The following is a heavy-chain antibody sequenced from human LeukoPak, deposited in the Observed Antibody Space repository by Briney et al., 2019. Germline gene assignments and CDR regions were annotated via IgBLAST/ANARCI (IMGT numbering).Heavy chain of an antibody. J-gene: IGHJ4*02. V-gene: IGHV5-51*01. CDR1: GYSFTSYW. Sequence: GESLKISCKGSGYSFTSYWIGWVRQMPGKGLEWMGIIYPGDSDTRYSPSFQGQVTISADKSISTAYLQWSSQKASDTAMYYCARQGYCGGDCYRGFDYWGQGTLVTVSS. CDR2: IYPGDSDT. D-gene: IGHD2-21*02. CDR3: ARQGYCGGDCYRGFDY.